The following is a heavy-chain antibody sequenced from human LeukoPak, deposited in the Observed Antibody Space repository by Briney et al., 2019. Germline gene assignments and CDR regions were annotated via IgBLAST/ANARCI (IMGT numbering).Heavy chain of an antibody. J-gene: IGHJ4*02. V-gene: IGHV1-2*02. D-gene: IGHD4-11*01. CDR1: GYTFTGYY. Sequence: ASVKVSCKASGYTFTGYYMHWVRQAPGQGLEWMGWINPNSGGTNYAQKFQGRVTMTRDTSISTAYMELSRLRPDDTAVYYCARVPTVTTYYFDYWGQGTLVTVSS. CDR2: INPNSGGT. CDR3: ARVPTVTTYYFDY.